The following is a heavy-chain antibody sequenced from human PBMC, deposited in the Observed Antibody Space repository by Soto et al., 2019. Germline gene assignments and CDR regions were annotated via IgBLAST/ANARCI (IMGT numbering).Heavy chain of an antibody. V-gene: IGHV3-21*01. D-gene: IGHD5-18*01. CDR3: ARDWVDTPIPADNWFDP. Sequence: GGSLRLSCAASGFTFSSYSMNWVRQAPGKGLEWVSSISSSSTYIYYADSVKGRFTISRDNAKNSLYLQMNSLRAEDTAVYYCARDWVDTPIPADNWFDPWGQGTLVTVSS. J-gene: IGHJ5*02. CDR2: ISSSSTYI. CDR1: GFTFSSYS.